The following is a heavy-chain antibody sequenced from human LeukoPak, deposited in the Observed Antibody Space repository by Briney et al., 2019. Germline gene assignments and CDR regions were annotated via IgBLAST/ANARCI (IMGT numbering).Heavy chain of an antibody. V-gene: IGHV3-15*01. D-gene: IGHD4-17*01. J-gene: IGHJ3*02. CDR1: EFTFSNAW. Sequence: GGSLRLSCAASEFTFSNAWMSWVRQAPGKGLEWVGRIKSKTDGGTTDYAAPVKGRFTISRDDSKNTLYLQMNSLKTEDTAVYYCTSRRTTSAFDIWGQGTMVTVSS. CDR2: IKSKTDGGTT. CDR3: TSRRTTSAFDI.